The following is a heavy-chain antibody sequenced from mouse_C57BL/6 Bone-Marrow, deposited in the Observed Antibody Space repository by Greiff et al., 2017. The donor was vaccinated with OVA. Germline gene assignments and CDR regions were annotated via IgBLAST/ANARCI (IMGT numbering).Heavy chain of an antibody. CDR1: GFTFSSYA. V-gene: IGHV5-4*03. CDR2: ISDGGSYT. J-gene: IGHJ3*01. D-gene: IGHD2-3*01. CDR3: ARASDGSHHGFAY. Sequence: EVKLMESGGGLVKPGGSLKLSCAASGFTFSSYAMSWVRQTPEKRLEWVATISDGGSYTYYQDNVKGRFTISRDNAKNNLYLQMSNLKSEDTAMYYCARASDGSHHGFAYWGQGTLVTVSA.